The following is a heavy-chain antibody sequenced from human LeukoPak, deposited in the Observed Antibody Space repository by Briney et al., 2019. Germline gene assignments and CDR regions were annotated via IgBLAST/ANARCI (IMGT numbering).Heavy chain of an antibody. V-gene: IGHV3-7*01. CDR2: IKQDGSEK. CDR1: GLIVSNYW. Sequence: GGSLRLSCAASGLIVSNYWMSWVRQAPGKGLEWVANIKQDGSEKYYVDSVKGRFTISRDNVKTSLYLQMNGLRAEDTAVYYCANVFYYGMDAWGQGTTVTVSS. CDR3: ANVFYYGMDA. J-gene: IGHJ6*02. D-gene: IGHD5/OR15-5a*01.